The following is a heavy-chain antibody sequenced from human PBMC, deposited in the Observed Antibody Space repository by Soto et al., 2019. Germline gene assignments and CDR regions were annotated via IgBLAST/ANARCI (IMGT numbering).Heavy chain of an antibody. CDR3: AKGQPRYCSGGSCYSGEYYFDY. CDR1: GFTFSSYA. V-gene: IGHV3-23*01. J-gene: IGHJ4*02. Sequence: EVQLLESGGGLVQPGGSLRLSCAASGFTFSSYAMSWVRQAPGKGLEWVSAISGSGGSTYYADSVKGRFTISRDNSKNTLYLQMNSLRAEDTAVYYCAKGQPRYCSGGSCYSGEYYFDYWGQGTLVTVSS. CDR2: ISGSGGST. D-gene: IGHD2-15*01.